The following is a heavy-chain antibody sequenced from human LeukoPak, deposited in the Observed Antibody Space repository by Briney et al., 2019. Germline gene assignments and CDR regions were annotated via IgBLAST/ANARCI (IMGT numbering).Heavy chain of an antibody. Sequence: PGGSLRLSCAASGFTFSNYWMSCVRQAPGKGLEWVASIHQHGNEKYFVDSVRGRFTISRDNAKNSLYLQMSSLRAEDTAVYYCATLNGPLFEYWGQGTLVTVSS. CDR2: IHQHGNEK. CDR1: GFTFSNYW. D-gene: IGHD2-8*01. J-gene: IGHJ4*02. V-gene: IGHV3-7*01. CDR3: ATLNGPLFEY.